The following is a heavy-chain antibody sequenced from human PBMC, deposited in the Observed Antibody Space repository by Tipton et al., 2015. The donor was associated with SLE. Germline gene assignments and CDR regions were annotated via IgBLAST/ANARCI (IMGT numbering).Heavy chain of an antibody. Sequence: SLRLSCAASGFTFSSHSMNWVRQAPGKGLEWVSYISSSSSTIYYADSVKGRFTISRDNAKNSLYLQMNSLRAEDTAVYYCAKAWAYDLWSGYDFIGSFDIWCQGTMVTVSS. D-gene: IGHD3-3*01. CDR3: AKAWAYDLWSGYDFIGSFDI. V-gene: IGHV3-48*01. CDR2: ISSSSSTI. CDR1: GFTFSSHS. J-gene: IGHJ3*02.